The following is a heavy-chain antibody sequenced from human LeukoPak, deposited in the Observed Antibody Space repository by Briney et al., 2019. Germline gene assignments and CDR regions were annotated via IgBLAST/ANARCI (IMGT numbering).Heavy chain of an antibody. CDR2: IYSGGST. CDR3: ARSLRYFDWLSPGYGMDV. Sequence: GGSLRLSCAASGFTFSSYAMSWVRQAPGKGLEWVSVIYSGGSTYYADSVKGRFTISRDNSKNTLYLQMNSLRAEDTAVYYCARSLRYFDWLSPGYGMDVWGQGTTVTVSS. CDR1: GFTFSSYA. D-gene: IGHD3-9*01. V-gene: IGHV3-53*01. J-gene: IGHJ6*02.